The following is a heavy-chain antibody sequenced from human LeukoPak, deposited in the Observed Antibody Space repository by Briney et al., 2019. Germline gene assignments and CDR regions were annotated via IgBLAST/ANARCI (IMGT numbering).Heavy chain of an antibody. D-gene: IGHD6-6*01. CDR3: VKGVSSSSHNWFDP. Sequence: PGGSLRLSXAASGFIFDDYAMHWVRQAPGKGLEWVSSISWNSGSIGYADSVKGRFTISRDNAKNSLYLQMNSLRTEDMAMYYCVKGVSSSSHNWFDPWGQGTLVTVSS. J-gene: IGHJ5*02. V-gene: IGHV3-9*03. CDR2: ISWNSGSI. CDR1: GFIFDDYA.